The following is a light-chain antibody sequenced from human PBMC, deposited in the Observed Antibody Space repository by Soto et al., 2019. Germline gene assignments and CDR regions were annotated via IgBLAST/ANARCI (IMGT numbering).Light chain of an antibody. V-gene: IGKV1-27*01. Sequence: DIQMTQSPSSLSASVGDRVTITCRASQGISTYLAWYQQKPGKVPKLLIYAASTLQSGVPSRFSGSGSGTDFTLTISSLQPEDVATYYCQKYNSAPPWTFGQGTKVEI. J-gene: IGKJ1*01. CDR2: AAS. CDR1: QGISTY. CDR3: QKYNSAPPWT.